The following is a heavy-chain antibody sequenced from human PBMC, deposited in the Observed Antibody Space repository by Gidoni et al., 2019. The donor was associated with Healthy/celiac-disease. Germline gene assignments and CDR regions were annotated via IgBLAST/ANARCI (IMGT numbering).Heavy chain of an antibody. D-gene: IGHD6-13*01. CDR1: GYSFTSYW. CDR2: IYPGDSDT. CDR3: ARRDSSSWYYLGGGAFDI. J-gene: IGHJ3*02. Sequence: EVQLVQSGAEVKKPGESLKISCKGSGYSFTSYWIGWVRQMPGKGLEWMGIIYPGDSDTRYSPSFQGQVTISADKSISTAYLQWSSLKASDTAMYYCARRDSSSWYYLGGGAFDIWGQGTMVTVSS. V-gene: IGHV5-51*01.